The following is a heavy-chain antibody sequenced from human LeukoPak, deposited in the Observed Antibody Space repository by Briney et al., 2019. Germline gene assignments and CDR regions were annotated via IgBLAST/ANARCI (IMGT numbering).Heavy chain of an antibody. Sequence: GASVKVSCKASGYTFTGYYIHWVRQAPGQGLEWMGWINPNNGGTNYAQKFQGRVTMTRDTSISTAYMELSSLRSDDTAVYYCAGYFCSGGSCYRYFDYWGQGTLVTVSS. V-gene: IGHV1-2*02. J-gene: IGHJ4*02. CDR3: AGYFCSGGSCYRYFDY. CDR1: GYTFTGYY. CDR2: INPNNGGT. D-gene: IGHD2-15*01.